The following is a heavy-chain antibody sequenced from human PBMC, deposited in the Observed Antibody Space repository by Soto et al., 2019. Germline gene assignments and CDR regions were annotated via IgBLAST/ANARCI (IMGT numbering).Heavy chain of an antibody. D-gene: IGHD5-12*01. V-gene: IGHV3-74*01. CDR2: INSDGSKT. CDR1: GFIFSTFW. CDR3: ATVATNSYNWLDP. Sequence: EVHLVESGGTLVQPGGSLRLSCAASGFIFSTFWMHWVRQAPGKGLEWVSSINSDGSKTTYADSVKGRFTISRDNAKNTVYLQMNSMRGEDTAVYYCATVATNSYNWLDPWGKGTLVTVSS. J-gene: IGHJ5*02.